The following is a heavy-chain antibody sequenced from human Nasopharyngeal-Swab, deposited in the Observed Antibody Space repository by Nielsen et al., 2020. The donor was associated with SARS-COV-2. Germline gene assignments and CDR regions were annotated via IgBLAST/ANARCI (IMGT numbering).Heavy chain of an antibody. CDR2: INHGGST. J-gene: IGHJ6*03. Sequence: WIRQPPGKGLEWIAEINHGGSTNYNPSLKSRVTLSVDTSMNQFSLELSSVTAADTAVYYCARGLSGIVPAPILGLGPYYSYYYMDVWGKGTTVTVSS. CDR3: ARGLSGIVPAPILGLGPYYSYYYMDV. V-gene: IGHV4-34*01. D-gene: IGHD2-2*01.